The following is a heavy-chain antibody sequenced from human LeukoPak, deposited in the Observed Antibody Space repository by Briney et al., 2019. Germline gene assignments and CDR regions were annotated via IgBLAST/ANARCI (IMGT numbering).Heavy chain of an antibody. J-gene: IGHJ3*02. CDR2: IYSGGST. CDR3: TRHWDSGSFEFPDAFDI. Sequence: GGSLRLSCAASGFTVSSNYMSWVRQAPGKGLEWVSVIYSGGSTYYAGPVKGRFTISRDDSKNTTYLQMNSLKTEDTAVYYCTRHWDSGSFEFPDAFDIWGQGTMVTVSS. V-gene: IGHV3-66*04. D-gene: IGHD1-26*01. CDR1: GFTVSSNY.